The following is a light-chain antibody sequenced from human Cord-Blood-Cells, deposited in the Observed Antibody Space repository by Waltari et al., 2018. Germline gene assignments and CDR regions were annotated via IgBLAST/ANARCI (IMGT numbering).Light chain of an antibody. CDR3: QQSYSTPFT. J-gene: IGKJ3*01. V-gene: IGKV1-39*01. CDR2: AAS. CDR1: QSISSY. Sequence: DIQMTQSPSSLSASVGDRVTITCRASQSISSYLNWYQQKPGKAPKLLIYAASSLQSGVPSRFSGSGCGTYFTLTISSLQPEDFATYYCQQSYSTPFTFGPGTKVDIK.